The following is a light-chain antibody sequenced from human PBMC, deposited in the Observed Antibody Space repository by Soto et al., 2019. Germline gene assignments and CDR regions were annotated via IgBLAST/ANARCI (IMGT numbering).Light chain of an antibody. CDR3: QQYGSWPLT. CDR2: DTS. CDR1: QSVSSSH. V-gene: IGKV3-15*01. J-gene: IGKJ4*01. Sequence: EIVMTQSPATLSLSAGERATLSCRASQSVSSSHLAWYQQKPGQSPRLLIYDTSTRATGIPARFSGSGSGTQFTLTISSLQAEDCAVYYCQQYGSWPLTFGGGTKVEIK.